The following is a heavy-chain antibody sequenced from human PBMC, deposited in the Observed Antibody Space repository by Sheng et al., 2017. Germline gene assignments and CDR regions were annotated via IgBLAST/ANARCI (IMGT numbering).Heavy chain of an antibody. CDR3: AKGLRLNIAAHDAFDV. D-gene: IGHD6-13*01. J-gene: IGHJ3*01. Sequence: EVQLLESGGGLVQPGGSLRLSCAVSGITFSSQAMSWVRQAPGKGPEWVSVISDSGGTTYYADSVRGRFTISRDNSKNTLYLQMNSLRGDDTAVYYCAKGLRLNIAAHDAFDVWGQGTMVTVSS. V-gene: IGHV3-23*01. CDR2: ISDSGGTT. CDR1: GITFSSQA.